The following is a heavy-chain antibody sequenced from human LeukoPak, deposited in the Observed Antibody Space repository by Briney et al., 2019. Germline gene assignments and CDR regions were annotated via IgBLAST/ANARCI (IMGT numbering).Heavy chain of an antibody. CDR1: GFSISPYW. J-gene: IGHJ4*02. Sequence: GGSLRLSCTASGFSISPYWMTWVRQAPGKGLEWVANIKEDGSETYYVDSVKGRFTISRDNANNSVHLQMNSLRAEDTAVYYCARDRYYYDSSGPRFDYWGQGTLVTVSS. V-gene: IGHV3-7*01. D-gene: IGHD3-22*01. CDR3: ARDRYYYDSSGPRFDY. CDR2: IKEDGSET.